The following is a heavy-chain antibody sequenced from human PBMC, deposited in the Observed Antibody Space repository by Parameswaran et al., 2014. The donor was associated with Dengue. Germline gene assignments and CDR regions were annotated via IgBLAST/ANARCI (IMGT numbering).Heavy chain of an antibody. CDR2: IWYDGSNK. D-gene: IGHD4-17*01. J-gene: IGHJ4*02. V-gene: IGHV3-33*01. CDR1: GFTFSSYG. CDR3: ARRYDYGDYVDY. Sequence: SLKISCAASGFTFSSYGMHWVRQAPGKGLEWVAVIWYDGSNKYYADSVKGRFTISRDNSKNTLYLQMNSLRAEDTAVYYCARRYDYGDYVDYWGQGTLVTVSS.